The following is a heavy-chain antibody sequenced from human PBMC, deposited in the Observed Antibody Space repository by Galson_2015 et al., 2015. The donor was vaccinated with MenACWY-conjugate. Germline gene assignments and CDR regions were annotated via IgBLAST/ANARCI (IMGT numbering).Heavy chain of an antibody. D-gene: IGHD2-2*01. V-gene: IGHV5-51*01. CDR1: GYIFPTYW. J-gene: IGHJ2*01. Sequence: QSGAEVKKPGESLQISCTASGYIFPTYWIAWVRQMPGKGLECMGVIYPGDSDTRYTPSFRGQVTISADVSITTAYLQWSRLRASDTATYYCAWHTSPGGISTPLDFDHWGRASLFTVSS. CDR3: AWHTSPGGISTPLDFDH. CDR2: IYPGDSDT.